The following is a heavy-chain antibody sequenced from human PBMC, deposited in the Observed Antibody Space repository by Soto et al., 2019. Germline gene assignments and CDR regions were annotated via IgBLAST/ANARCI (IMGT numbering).Heavy chain of an antibody. CDR3: AKDADDTSGQAFDV. J-gene: IGHJ3*01. CDR1: GYTFTSYG. D-gene: IGHD6-19*01. CDR2: ISTYTGNT. V-gene: IGHV1-18*01. Sequence: QVQLVQSGPEVKKPGASVKVSCKASGYTFTSYGLSWVRQAPGQGLEWMGWISTYTGNTIYAQKAKGRVTLTIDISATTAYMEVISLRSDDTAVYYCAKDADDTSGQAFDVWGQGTMVTVSS.